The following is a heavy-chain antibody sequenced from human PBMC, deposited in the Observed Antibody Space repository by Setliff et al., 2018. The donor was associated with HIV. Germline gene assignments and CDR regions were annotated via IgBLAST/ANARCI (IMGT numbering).Heavy chain of an antibody. D-gene: IGHD3-22*01. J-gene: IGHJ4*02. CDR2: INWNGVSR. Sequence: LRLSCAASGFTFSYHAMTWVRQAPGKGLEWVSNINWNGVSRGYADSVKGRFTISRDNAKNSVFLQMNSLRAEDTAVYYCAGSRGYFVKAEWGQGTLVTVSS. CDR1: GFTFSYHA. CDR3: AGSRGYFVKAE. V-gene: IGHV3-20*04.